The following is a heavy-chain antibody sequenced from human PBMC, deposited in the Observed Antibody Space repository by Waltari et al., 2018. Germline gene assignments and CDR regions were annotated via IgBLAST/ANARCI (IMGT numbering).Heavy chain of an antibody. CDR1: GYSTRYSSYF. Sequence: LQLQESGPGLVKASETLSLNCPVSGYSTRYSSYFWGWIRQPPGKGLEWIGSVYISGTTYYNPSLKGRVTMSLETSKNQFSLKLKSVTAADTAVYYCARGGYYYDTLGDSWGQGTLVTVSS. V-gene: IGHV4-39*07. CDR2: VYISGTT. D-gene: IGHD3-22*01. CDR3: ARGGYYYDTLGDS. J-gene: IGHJ5*01.